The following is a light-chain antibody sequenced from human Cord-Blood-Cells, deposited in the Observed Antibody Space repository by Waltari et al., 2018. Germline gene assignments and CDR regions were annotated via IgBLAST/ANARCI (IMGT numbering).Light chain of an antibody. J-gene: IGLJ3*02. CDR2: YDV. Sequence: QSVLTQPPSVSEAPRQRVTISCSGSSSNIGNNAVNWYQQLPGKAPKLLIYYDVRRPSGVSDRFSGSKSGTSASLAISGLQSEDEADYYCAAWDDSLNGPVFGGGTKLTVL. CDR1: SSNIGNNA. V-gene: IGLV1-36*01. CDR3: AAWDDSLNGPV.